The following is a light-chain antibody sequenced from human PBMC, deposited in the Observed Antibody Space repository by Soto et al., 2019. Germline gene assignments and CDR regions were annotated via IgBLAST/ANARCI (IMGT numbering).Light chain of an antibody. Sequence: DIQMTQSPSSLSASVGDRVTITCRASQGISNYLAWYQQKPGKVPKLLIYAASTLQSGVPSRFSGSGSGTDFTLTISGLQPEDVATYSCQKYDTAPQTFGQGTKVEIK. CDR2: AAS. V-gene: IGKV1-27*01. CDR3: QKYDTAPQT. CDR1: QGISNY. J-gene: IGKJ1*01.